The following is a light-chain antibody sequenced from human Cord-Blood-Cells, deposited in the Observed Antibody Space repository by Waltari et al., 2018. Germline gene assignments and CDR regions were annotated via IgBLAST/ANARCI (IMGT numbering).Light chain of an antibody. CDR3: QQSYGTPLT. CDR2: AAS. J-gene: IGKJ4*01. V-gene: IGKV1-39*01. CDR1: QSISRY. Sequence: DIQMTQSPSSLSASVGDRVTITCRASQSISRYLIWYQQKPGKAPKLLIYAASSLQSGVPSRFSGSGSGTDFTLTISSLQPEDFATYYCQQSYGTPLTFGGGTKVEIK.